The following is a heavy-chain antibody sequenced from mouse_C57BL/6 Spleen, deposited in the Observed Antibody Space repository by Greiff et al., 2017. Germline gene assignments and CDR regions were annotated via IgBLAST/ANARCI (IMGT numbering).Heavy chain of an antibody. CDR3: AKTHSNYEGFFAY. Sequence: VQLVESGPGLVQPSQSLSITCTVSGFSLTSYGVHWVRQPPGKGLEWLGVIWSGGSTDYNAAFISRLSISKDNSKSQVFFKMNSLQADDTAIYXCAKTHSNYEGFFAYWGQGTLVTVSA. CDR2: IWSGGST. D-gene: IGHD2-5*01. V-gene: IGHV2-4*01. J-gene: IGHJ3*01. CDR1: GFSLTSYG.